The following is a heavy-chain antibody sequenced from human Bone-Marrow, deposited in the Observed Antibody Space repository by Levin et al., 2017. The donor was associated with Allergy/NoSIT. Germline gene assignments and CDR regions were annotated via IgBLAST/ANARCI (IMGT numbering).Heavy chain of an antibody. CDR1: TYTFINDY. Sequence: ASVKVSCTASTYTFINDYMHWVRQAPGQGLEWMGMINPDGSTTFAQKFQGRVTMTRDTSARTVYMKLSSLTSEDTAVYYCARDAAGQWLSWFDPWGQGTLVTVSS. CDR2: INPDGST. V-gene: IGHV1-46*01. D-gene: IGHD6-19*01. J-gene: IGHJ5*02. CDR3: ARDAAGQWLSWFDP.